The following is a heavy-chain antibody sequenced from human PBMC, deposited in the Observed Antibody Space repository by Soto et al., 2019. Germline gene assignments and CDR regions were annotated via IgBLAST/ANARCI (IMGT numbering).Heavy chain of an antibody. V-gene: IGHV3-21*01. D-gene: IGHD2-2*01. CDR1: GFTFSSYS. CDR2: ISSSSSYI. J-gene: IGHJ3*02. Sequence: EVQLVESGGGLVKPGGSLRLSCAASGFTFSSYSMNWVRQAPGKGLELVSSISSSSSYIYYADSVKGRFTISRDNAKNSLYLQMNSLRAEDTAVYYCAREGRYCSSTSCYADDAFDIWGQGTMVTVSS. CDR3: AREGRYCSSTSCYADDAFDI.